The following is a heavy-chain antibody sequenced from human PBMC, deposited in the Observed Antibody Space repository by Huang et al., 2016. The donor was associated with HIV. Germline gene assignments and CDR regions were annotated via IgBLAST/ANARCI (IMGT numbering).Heavy chain of an antibody. CDR2: INHSGST. V-gene: IGHV4-34*01. D-gene: IGHD3-22*01. CDR3: ARILMYYNSSGYGFDY. CDR1: GGSFSGYY. J-gene: IGHJ4*02. Sequence: QVQLQPWGAGLLKPSETLSLTCAVYGGSFSGYYWSWIRQPPGKGLEWIGEINHSGSTNYNPSLKSRVTISVDTSKNQFSLKLSSVTAADTAVYYCARILMYYNSSGYGFDYWGQGTLVTVSS.